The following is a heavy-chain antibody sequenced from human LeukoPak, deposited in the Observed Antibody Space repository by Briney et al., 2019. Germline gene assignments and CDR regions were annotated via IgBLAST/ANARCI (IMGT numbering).Heavy chain of an antibody. Sequence: SETLSLTCTVSGGSISSGDYSWSWIRQPPGKGLEWIGYIYYSGSTNYNPSLKSRVTISVDTSKNQFSLKLSSVTAADTAVYYCASLPERVYGDYARWWAFDIWGQGTMVTVSS. CDR3: ASLPERVYGDYARWWAFDI. CDR2: IYYSGST. V-gene: IGHV4-61*08. J-gene: IGHJ3*02. D-gene: IGHD4-17*01. CDR1: GGSISSGDYS.